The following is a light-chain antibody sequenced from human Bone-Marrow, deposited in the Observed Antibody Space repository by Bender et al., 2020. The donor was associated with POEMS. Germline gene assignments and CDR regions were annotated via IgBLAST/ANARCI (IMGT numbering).Light chain of an antibody. CDR1: NNDVGAYNY. J-gene: IGLJ1*01. CDR3: SSYASSTTLVV. CDR2: EVT. Sequence: QSALTQPASMSGSPGQSITISCSGTNNDVGAYNYVSWYQQHPGKGKAPKLILHEVTKWPSGVPDRFSGSKSGNTASLTVSGLQPDDEADYFCSSYASSTTLVVFGTGTKVTVL. V-gene: IGLV2-14*01.